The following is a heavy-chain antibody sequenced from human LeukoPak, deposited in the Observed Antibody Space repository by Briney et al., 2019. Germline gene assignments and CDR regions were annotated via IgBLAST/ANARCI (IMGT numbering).Heavy chain of an antibody. Sequence: SETLSLTCAVYGGSFSGYYWSWIRQPPGKGLEWIGEINHSGSTNYNPFLKSRVTISVDTSKNQFSLKLSSVTAADTAVYYCASSGFWSVYKPLDYWGQGTLVTVSS. D-gene: IGHD3-3*01. CDR1: GGSFSGYY. CDR2: INHSGST. J-gene: IGHJ4*02. V-gene: IGHV4-34*01. CDR3: ASSGFWSVYKPLDY.